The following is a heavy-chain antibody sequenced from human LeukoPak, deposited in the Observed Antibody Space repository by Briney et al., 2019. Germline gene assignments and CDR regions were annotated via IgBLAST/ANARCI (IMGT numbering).Heavy chain of an antibody. D-gene: IGHD2-2*01. CDR1: GGSISSGGYY. Sequence: SQTLSLTCTVSGGSISSGGYYWSWIRQPPGKGLEWIGEINHSGSTNYNPSLKSRVTISVDTSKNQFSLKLSSVTAADTAVYYCARGYCSSTSCYVGWFDPWGQGTLVTVSS. CDR3: ARGYCSSTSCYVGWFDP. J-gene: IGHJ5*02. V-gene: IGHV4-30-2*01. CDR2: INHSGST.